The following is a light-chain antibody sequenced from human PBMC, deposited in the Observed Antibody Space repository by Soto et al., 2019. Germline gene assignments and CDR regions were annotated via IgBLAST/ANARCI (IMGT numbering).Light chain of an antibody. V-gene: IGKV1-33*01. Sequence: DIQMTQSPASLSASAGDRVTITCQASQGISNYLNWYQQKPGKAPKLLIFDASNLETGVPSRFSGSGSGTEFTLTISSLQPDDFATYYCQHYNSYSEAFGQGTKVELK. CDR2: DAS. CDR1: QGISNY. J-gene: IGKJ1*01. CDR3: QHYNSYSEA.